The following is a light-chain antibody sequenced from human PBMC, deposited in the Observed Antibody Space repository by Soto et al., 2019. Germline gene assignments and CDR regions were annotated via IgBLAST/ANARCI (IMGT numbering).Light chain of an antibody. J-gene: IGLJ2*01. CDR1: RSNIGSAYD. CDR3: QSYDGSDTIL. CDR2: ETY. Sequence: QSVLAQPPSVSGAPGQRITISCSGTRSNIGSAYDVHWYQQFPGAAPKLLIFETYNRVSGVPDRFSASRSGSSAFLVITGLQADDEADYYCQSYDGSDTILFGGGTKLTVL. V-gene: IGLV1-40*01.